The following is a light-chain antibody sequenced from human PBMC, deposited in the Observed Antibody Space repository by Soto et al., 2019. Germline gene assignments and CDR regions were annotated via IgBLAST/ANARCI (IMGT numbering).Light chain of an antibody. V-gene: IGKV3-15*01. CDR1: QSVSNN. Sequence: EIVMTQSPGTLSVSPGERATLLCRASQSVSNNLDWYQQKPGQAPRLLIYDASTRATGIPARFSGSGSGTEFTLTIFSLLSEDYAVYYCHQYNKWPSFTFGPGTQVDIK. J-gene: IGKJ3*01. CDR2: DAS. CDR3: HQYNKWPSFT.